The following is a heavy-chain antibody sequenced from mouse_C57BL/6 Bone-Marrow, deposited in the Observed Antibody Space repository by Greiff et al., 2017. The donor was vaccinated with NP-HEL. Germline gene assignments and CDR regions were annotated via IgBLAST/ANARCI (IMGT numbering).Heavy chain of an antibody. J-gene: IGHJ1*03. CDR3: ARDPYYCGSRDGGYFDV. CDR1: GYTFTDYY. D-gene: IGHD1-1*01. V-gene: IGHV1-26*01. CDR2: INPNNGGT. Sequence: EVQLQQSGPELVKPGASVKISCKASGYTFTDYYMNWVKQSHGKSLEWIGDINPNNGGTSYNQKFKGKATLTVDKSSSTAYMELRSLTSEDSAVYYCARDPYYCGSRDGGYFDVWGTGTTVTVSS.